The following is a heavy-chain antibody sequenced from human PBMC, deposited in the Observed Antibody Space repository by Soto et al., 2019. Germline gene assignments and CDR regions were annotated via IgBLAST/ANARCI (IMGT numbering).Heavy chain of an antibody. Sequence: QVQLVQSGAEVKKPGASVKVSCKASGYTFTSYGISWVRQAPGQGLEWMGWISAYNGNTNYAQKLQGRVTMTTDASTSTAYMELRSLRSDDTAVYYCARDSSPSVKYYDILTGSTNWFDPWGQGTLVTVSS. CDR2: ISAYNGNT. D-gene: IGHD3-9*01. CDR1: GYTFTSYG. CDR3: ARDSSPSVKYYDILTGSTNWFDP. J-gene: IGHJ5*02. V-gene: IGHV1-18*01.